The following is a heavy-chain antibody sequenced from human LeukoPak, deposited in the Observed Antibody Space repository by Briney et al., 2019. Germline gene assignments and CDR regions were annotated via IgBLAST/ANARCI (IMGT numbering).Heavy chain of an antibody. V-gene: IGHV3-11*04. J-gene: IGHJ6*03. CDR2: LSSSGSTI. CDR1: GFTFSDYY. D-gene: IGHD3-10*01. CDR3: ARDITPYYYMDV. Sequence: GGSLRLSCAASGFTFSDYYMNWIRQAPGKGLEWVSYLSSSGSTIYYADSVKGRFTISRDNAKNSLYLQMNSLRAEDTAVYYCARDITPYYYMDVWGKGTTVTVSS.